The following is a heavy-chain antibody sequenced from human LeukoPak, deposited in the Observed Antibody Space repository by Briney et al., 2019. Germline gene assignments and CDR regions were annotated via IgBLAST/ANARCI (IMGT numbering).Heavy chain of an antibody. J-gene: IGHJ4*02. V-gene: IGHV3-30-3*01. D-gene: IGHD5-24*01. CDR3: ARDLLGPDMATMYLDY. Sequence: GGSLRLSCAVSGFIFSSYAMHWVRQAPGKGLEWVAVISYDGSNRYYVDSIKGRFTVSRDNTKNTLYLQMNSLRAEDTAVYYCARDLLGPDMATMYLDYWGQGTLVTVSS. CDR1: GFIFSSYA. CDR2: ISYDGSNR.